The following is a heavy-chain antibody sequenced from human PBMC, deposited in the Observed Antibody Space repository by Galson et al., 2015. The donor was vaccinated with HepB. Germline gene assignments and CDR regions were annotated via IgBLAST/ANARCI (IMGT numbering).Heavy chain of an antibody. CDR3: ARESTGIAAAGYYYYGMDV. CDR1: GFTVSSNY. D-gene: IGHD6-13*01. CDR2: IYSGGST. Sequence: SLRLSCAASGFTVSSNYMSWVRQAPGKGLEWVSVIYSGGSTYYADSVKGRFTISRHNSKNTLYLQMNSLRAEDTAVYYCARESTGIAAAGYYYYGMDVWGQGTTVTVSS. J-gene: IGHJ6*02. V-gene: IGHV3-53*04.